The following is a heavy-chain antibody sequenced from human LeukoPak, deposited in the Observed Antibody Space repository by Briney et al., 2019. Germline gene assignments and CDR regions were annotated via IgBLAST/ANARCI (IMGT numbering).Heavy chain of an antibody. V-gene: IGHV3-23*01. J-gene: IGHJ4*02. CDR2: ISGSGGST. Sequence: GGSLRLSCEASGFTFRTYAMSWVRQAPGKGLEWVSAISGSGGSTYYADSVKGRFTISRDNSKNTLYLQMNSLRAEDTAVYYCAKAQVPYCSGGSCYSSVDYWGQGTLVTVSS. CDR3: AKAQVPYCSGGSCYSSVDY. D-gene: IGHD2-15*01. CDR1: GFTFRTYA.